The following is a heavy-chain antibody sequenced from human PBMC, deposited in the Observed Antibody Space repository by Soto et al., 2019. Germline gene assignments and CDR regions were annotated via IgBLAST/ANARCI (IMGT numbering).Heavy chain of an antibody. CDR1: GFTFSRYA. CDR2: ISGSGGST. V-gene: IGHV3-23*01. J-gene: IGHJ5*02. Sequence: GGSLRLSCAASGFTFSRYAMSWVRQAPGKGLEWVSAISGSGGSTYYADSVKGRFTISRDNSKNTLYLQMNSLRAEDTAVYYCAKGSYGDYVAWFDPWGQGTLVTVS. CDR3: AKGSYGDYVAWFDP. D-gene: IGHD4-17*01.